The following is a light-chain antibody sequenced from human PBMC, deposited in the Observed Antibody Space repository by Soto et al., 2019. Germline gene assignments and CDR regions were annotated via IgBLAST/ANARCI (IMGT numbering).Light chain of an antibody. V-gene: IGKV3-20*01. CDR3: QQLGT. J-gene: IGKJ1*01. CDR2: GAS. CDR1: QSVSNNY. Sequence: EVVLTQSPGTLSLSPGEGATLSCRASQSVSNNYLAWYQQKPGQAPRRLIYGASNRATGIPDRFSGSGSGTDFTLTISRLEPEDFAVYYCQQLGTFGQGTKVESK.